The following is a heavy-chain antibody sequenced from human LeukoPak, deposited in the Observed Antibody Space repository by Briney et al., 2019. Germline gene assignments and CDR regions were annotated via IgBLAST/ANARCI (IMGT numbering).Heavy chain of an antibody. Sequence: GGSLRLSCAASGFTFSSYSMNWVRQAPGKGLEWVSYISGRSNSIYYAGSVKGRFTISRDNAKNSLCLQMNSLRAEDTAVYYCARSAIGYYGLDVWGQGTTVIVSS. CDR3: ARSAIGYYGLDV. J-gene: IGHJ6*02. V-gene: IGHV3-48*04. D-gene: IGHD3-10*01. CDR2: ISGRSNSI. CDR1: GFTFSSYS.